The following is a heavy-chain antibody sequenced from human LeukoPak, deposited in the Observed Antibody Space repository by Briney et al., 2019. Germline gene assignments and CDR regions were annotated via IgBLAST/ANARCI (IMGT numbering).Heavy chain of an antibody. V-gene: IGHV3-21*01. Sequence: PGGALRLSCAASGFTFSSYSMNWVRQAPGKGLEGVSSISSSNNYIYYADSVKGRFTISRDNAKNSLYLQMDSLRAEDTAVYYCARGPPTDYWGQGTLVTVSS. CDR2: ISSSNNYI. CDR3: ARGPPTDY. J-gene: IGHJ4*02. D-gene: IGHD4-17*01. CDR1: GFTFSSYS.